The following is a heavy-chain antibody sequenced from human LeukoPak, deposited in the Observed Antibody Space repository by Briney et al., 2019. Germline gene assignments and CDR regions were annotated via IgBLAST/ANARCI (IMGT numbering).Heavy chain of an antibody. CDR3: ARARGTSLDY. D-gene: IGHD3-16*01. J-gene: IGHJ4*02. Sequence: GGSLRLSCAASGFSFSDFYMTWIRQAPGKGLEWLSYIRSSGTPVSYTDSVKGRFTISRDNAKNSLYLQMNSLRAEDTAVYHCARARGTSLDYWGQGTLVTVSS. V-gene: IGHV3-11*01. CDR2: IRSSGTPV. CDR1: GFSFSDFY.